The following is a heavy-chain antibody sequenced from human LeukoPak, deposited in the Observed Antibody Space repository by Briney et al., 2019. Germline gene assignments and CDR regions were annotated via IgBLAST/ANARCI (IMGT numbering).Heavy chain of an antibody. CDR1: GESFSGYY. CDR3: ARGDRSYYDSSGYRNWFDP. V-gene: IGHV4-34*01. D-gene: IGHD3-22*01. CDR2: INHSGST. Sequence: SETLSLTCAVYGESFSGYYWSWIRQPPGKGLEWIGEINHSGSTNYNPSLKSRVTISVDTSKNQFSLKLSSVTAADTAVYYCARGDRSYYDSSGYRNWFDPWGQGTLVTVSS. J-gene: IGHJ5*02.